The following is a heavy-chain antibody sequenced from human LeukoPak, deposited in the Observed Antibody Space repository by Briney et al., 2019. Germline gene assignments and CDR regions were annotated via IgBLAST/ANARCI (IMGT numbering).Heavy chain of an antibody. CDR2: IYYSGNT. CDR3: ARDYYDFWSGPLAAFDI. J-gene: IGHJ3*02. Sequence: SETLSLTCTVSGGSISSYFYIWVRQPPGKGLEWIGYIYYSGNTNSNPSLKSRVTISLDTSKNQFSLKLSSVTAADTAVYYCARDYYDFWSGPLAAFDIWGQGTMVTVSS. CDR1: GGSISSYF. V-gene: IGHV4-59*01. D-gene: IGHD3-3*01.